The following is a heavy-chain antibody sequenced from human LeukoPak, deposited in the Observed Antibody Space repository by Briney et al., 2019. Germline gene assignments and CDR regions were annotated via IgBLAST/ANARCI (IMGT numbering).Heavy chain of an antibody. CDR3: ARDMSSSGFARGWFDP. D-gene: IGHD6-19*01. J-gene: IGHJ5*02. CDR2: INHSGST. CDR1: GGSFSGYY. Sequence: SETLSLTCAVYGGSFSGYYWSWIRQPPGKGLEWIGEINHSGSTNYNPSLKSRVTISVDTSKNQFSLKLSSVTAADTAVYYCARDMSSSGFARGWFDPWGQGTLVTVFS. V-gene: IGHV4-34*01.